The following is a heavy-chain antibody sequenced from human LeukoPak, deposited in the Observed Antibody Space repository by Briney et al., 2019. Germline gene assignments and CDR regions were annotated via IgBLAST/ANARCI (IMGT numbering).Heavy chain of an antibody. V-gene: IGHV4-39*01. J-gene: IGHJ6*02. D-gene: IGHD3-10*01. Sequence: PSETLSLTCTASGGSISSDGYHWGWLRRPPGQGLEWIRSIHYSGSTCYKTSLKSRVTIDVDTSKNQSSLKLSSVTAADTAVYYCARTGHSGYMVRGVLYYGMDVWGQGTTVTVSS. CDR2: IHYSGST. CDR3: ARTGHSGYMVRGVLYYGMDV. CDR1: GGSISSDGYH.